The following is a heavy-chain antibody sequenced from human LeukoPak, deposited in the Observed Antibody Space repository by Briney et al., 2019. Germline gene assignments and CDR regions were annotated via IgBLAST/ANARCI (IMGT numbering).Heavy chain of an antibody. CDR1: GFIFSDYG. CDR2: ISYDGSNK. D-gene: IGHD3-16*02. CDR3: ARDLVIVSYYFDY. J-gene: IGHJ4*02. V-gene: IGHV3-30*03. Sequence: PGGSLRLSCVGSGFIFSDYGMHWVRQAPGKGLEWVAVISYDGSNKYYADSVKGRFTISRDNSKNTLYLQMNSLRAEDTAVYYCARDLVIVSYYFDYWGQGTLVTVSS.